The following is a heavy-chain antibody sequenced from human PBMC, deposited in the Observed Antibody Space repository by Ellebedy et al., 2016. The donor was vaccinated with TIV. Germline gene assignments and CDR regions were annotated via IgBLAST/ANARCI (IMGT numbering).Heavy chain of an antibody. Sequence: PAGSLRLSCAASGSSFGYSWMSWVRQVQGKGREWVANIREDGNAKFYVDSVKGRFTIPRDNGENSVYLQMNSLSVEDTALYYCARDGFGGYLDSWGQGTLIIVSS. CDR2: IREDGNAK. D-gene: IGHD3-10*01. V-gene: IGHV3-7*01. J-gene: IGHJ4*02. CDR1: GSSFGYSW. CDR3: ARDGFGGYLDS.